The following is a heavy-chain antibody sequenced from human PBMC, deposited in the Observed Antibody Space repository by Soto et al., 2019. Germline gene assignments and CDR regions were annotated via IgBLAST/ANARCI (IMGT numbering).Heavy chain of an antibody. CDR2: INPNSGGT. Sequence: ASVKVSCKASGYIFTDYYMHWVRQAPGQELGWMGRINPNSGGTNYAQKFQGRVTMTRDTSISTAYTELSSLRSEDTAVYYCATYDSSGPDAFDIWGQGTMVTVSS. V-gene: IGHV1-2*06. J-gene: IGHJ3*02. D-gene: IGHD3-22*01. CDR1: GYIFTDYY. CDR3: ATYDSSGPDAFDI.